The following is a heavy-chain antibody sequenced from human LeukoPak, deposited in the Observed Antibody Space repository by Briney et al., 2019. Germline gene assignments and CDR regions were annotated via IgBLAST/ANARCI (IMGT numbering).Heavy chain of an antibody. D-gene: IGHD3-9*01. Sequence: GGSLRLSCAASGFTSSSYAMSWVRQAPGKGLEWVSAISGSGGSTYYADSVKGRFTISRDNSKNTLYLQMNSLRAEDTAVYYCAKDLPSTYYDILTGPEDPDYWGQGTLVTVSS. V-gene: IGHV3-23*01. CDR2: ISGSGGST. CDR3: AKDLPSTYYDILTGPEDPDY. J-gene: IGHJ4*02. CDR1: GFTSSSYA.